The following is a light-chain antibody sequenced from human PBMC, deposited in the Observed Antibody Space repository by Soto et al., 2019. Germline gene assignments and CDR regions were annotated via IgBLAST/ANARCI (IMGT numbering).Light chain of an antibody. J-gene: IGKJ1*01. CDR1: QSVSNSY. CDR2: GAS. Sequence: DIVLTQSPATLSLSPGQRATLSFRASQSVSNSYLAWYQQKRGQAPRLLIYGASTRATGIPARFSGSGSGTEFTLTISSLQSEDFAVYYCQQYNDWQTFGQGTKVDIK. CDR3: QQYNDWQT. V-gene: IGKV3-15*01.